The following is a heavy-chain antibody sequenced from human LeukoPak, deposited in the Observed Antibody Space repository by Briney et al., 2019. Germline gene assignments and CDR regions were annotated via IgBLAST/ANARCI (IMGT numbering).Heavy chain of an antibody. J-gene: IGHJ6*02. V-gene: IGHV3-74*01. Sequence: GGSLRLSCAVTGFNLRTYWIHWVRHSPGRGLEWVARINGEASRISYADSVRGRFTISRDNAKNTAYLQMNSLRAEDTALYYCARDPGYYYYGMDVWGQGTTVVVSS. CDR2: INGEASRI. CDR3: ARDPGYYYYGMDV. CDR1: GFNLRTYW.